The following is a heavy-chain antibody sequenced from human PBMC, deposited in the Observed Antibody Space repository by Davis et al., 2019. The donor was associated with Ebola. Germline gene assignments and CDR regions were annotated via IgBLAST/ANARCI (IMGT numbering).Heavy chain of an antibody. CDR1: GFTVSSNY. CDR2: IYSGRST. Sequence: GESLKISCAASGFTVSSNYMNWVRQAPGKGLEWVSVIYSGRSTYYADSVKGRFTISRDNSKNTLYLQMNSLRAEDTAVYYCARGETDYWGQGTLVTVSS. V-gene: IGHV3-53*01. J-gene: IGHJ4*02. CDR3: ARGETDY.